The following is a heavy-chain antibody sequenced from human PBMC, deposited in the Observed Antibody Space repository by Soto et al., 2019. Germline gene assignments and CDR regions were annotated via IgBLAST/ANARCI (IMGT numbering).Heavy chain of an antibody. CDR1: GYTFTSYD. CDR2: MNPNSGNT. V-gene: IGHV1-8*01. J-gene: IGHJ5*02. CDR3: ARERSAAGTGWFDP. Sequence: QVQLVQSGAEVKKPGASVKVSCKASGYTFTSYDINWVRQATGQGLEWMGWMNPNSGNTGNAQKFQGRVTMTRNTSISTAYMELSSLRSEDTAVYYCARERSAAGTGWFDPWGQGTLVTVSS. D-gene: IGHD6-13*01.